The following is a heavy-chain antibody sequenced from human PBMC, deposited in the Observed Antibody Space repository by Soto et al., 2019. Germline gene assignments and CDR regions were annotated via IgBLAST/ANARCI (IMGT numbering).Heavy chain of an antibody. V-gene: IGHV3-30*18. CDR3: AKDRVGSGTLTNFHY. CDR1: GFSFSRYG. J-gene: IGHJ4*01. CDR2: IAFDGSNR. D-gene: IGHD3-10*01. Sequence: GGSLRLSCAASGFSFSRYGMHWVRQAPGKGLEWVAVIAFDGSNRYYGDSVKGRFTISRDNSKNTLYLQMNSLRPEDTVVYYCAKDRVGSGTLTNFHYWGQGTLVTVSS.